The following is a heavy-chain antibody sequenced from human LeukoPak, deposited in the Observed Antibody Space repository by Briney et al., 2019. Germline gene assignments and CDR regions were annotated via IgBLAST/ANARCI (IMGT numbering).Heavy chain of an antibody. CDR1: GGSISSGGYY. CDR2: IYYSGST. D-gene: IGHD6-13*01. J-gene: IGHJ4*02. CDR3: ARTYSSSWYDY. Sequence: PSETLSLTCAVSGGSISSGGYYWSWIRQPPGKGLEWIGYIYYSGSTYYNPSLKSRVTISVDTSKNQFSLKLSSVTAADTAVYYCARTYSSSWYDYWGQGTLVTVSS. V-gene: IGHV4-30-4*01.